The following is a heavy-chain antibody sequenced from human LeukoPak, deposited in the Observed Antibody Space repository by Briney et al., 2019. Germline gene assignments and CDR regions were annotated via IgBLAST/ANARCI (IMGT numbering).Heavy chain of an antibody. CDR2: IYCSGIT. D-gene: IGHD6-13*01. CDR1: GGSISSYY. Sequence: SETLSLTCTVSGGSISSYYWSWIRQPPGKGLEYIGYIYCSGITNYNPSLKSRVTISVDTSKNQFSLKLSSVTAADTAVYYCASSHLYGSSWYLSGRFDDWGQGTLVTVSS. V-gene: IGHV4-59*01. CDR3: ASSHLYGSSWYLSGRFDD. J-gene: IGHJ4*02.